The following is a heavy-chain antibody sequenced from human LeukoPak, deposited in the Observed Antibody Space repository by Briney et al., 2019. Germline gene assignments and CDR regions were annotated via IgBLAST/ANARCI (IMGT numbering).Heavy chain of an antibody. V-gene: IGHV4-30-2*01. CDR3: ARRRIVVVPAAIRYYYYGMDV. Sequence: SETLSLTCAVSGGSISSGGYSWSWIRQPPGKGLEWIGYIYHSGSTYYNPSLKSRVTISVDTSKNQFSLKLSSVTAADTAVYYCARRRIVVVPAAIRYYYYGMDVWGQGTTVTVSS. CDR2: IYHSGST. J-gene: IGHJ6*02. CDR1: GGSISSGGYS. D-gene: IGHD2-2*02.